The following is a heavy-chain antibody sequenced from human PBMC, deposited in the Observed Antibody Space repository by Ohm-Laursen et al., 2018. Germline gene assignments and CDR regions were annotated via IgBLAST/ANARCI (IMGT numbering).Heavy chain of an antibody. CDR3: AKDTASSGWYGMDY. Sequence: SLRLSCAASGFTFDDYAMNWVRHSQGQGMERVSDISWNSGSIGYADSVKGRFTISRDNAKNSLYLQMNSLRAGDTALYYCAKDTASSGWYGMDYWGQGTLVTVSS. CDR2: ISWNSGSI. V-gene: IGHV3-9*01. D-gene: IGHD6-19*01. J-gene: IGHJ4*02. CDR1: GFTFDDYA.